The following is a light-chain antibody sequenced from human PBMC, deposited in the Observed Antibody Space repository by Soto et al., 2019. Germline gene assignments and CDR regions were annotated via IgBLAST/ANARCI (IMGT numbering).Light chain of an antibody. V-gene: IGLV2-14*02. J-gene: IGLJ1*01. Sequence: QSVLTQPASVSGSPGQSITISCTGTSSDVGSYNLVSWYQQHPGKAPKLMIYEGSKRPSGVSNRFSGSKSGNTASLTVSGLQADDEADYYCNSYVGSNNYVFGTGTKLTVL. CDR1: SSDVGSYNL. CDR3: NSYVGSNNYV. CDR2: EGS.